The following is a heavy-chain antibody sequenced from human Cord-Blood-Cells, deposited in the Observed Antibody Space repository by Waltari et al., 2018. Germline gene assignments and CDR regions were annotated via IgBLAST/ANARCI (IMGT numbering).Heavy chain of an antibody. D-gene: IGHD3-9*01. CDR2: IYPGDSDT. J-gene: IGHJ4*02. CDR3: ARLPDILTGYYYFDY. Sequence: EVQLVQSGAEVKKPGESLKISCKGSGYSFTSYWIGWVRQMPGKGLEWMGIIYPGDSDTRYSPSFQGQVTISADKSISTAYLQWSGLKASDTAMYYCARLPDILTGYYYFDYWGQGTLVTVSS. V-gene: IGHV5-51*01. CDR1: GYSFTSYW.